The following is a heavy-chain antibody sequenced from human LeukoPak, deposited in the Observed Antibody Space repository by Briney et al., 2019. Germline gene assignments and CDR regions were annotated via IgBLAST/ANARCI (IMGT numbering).Heavy chain of an antibody. CDR2: ISSSGSTI. J-gene: IGHJ4*02. V-gene: IGHV3-11*01. Sequence: KAGGSLRLSCAASGLTFSNAWMTWVRQAPGKGLEWVSYISSSGSTIYYADSVKGRFTISRDNAKNSLYLQMNSLRAEDTAVYYCAREMWRGFADYWGQGTLVTVSS. CDR3: AREMWRGFADY. D-gene: IGHD3-3*01. CDR1: GLTFSNAW.